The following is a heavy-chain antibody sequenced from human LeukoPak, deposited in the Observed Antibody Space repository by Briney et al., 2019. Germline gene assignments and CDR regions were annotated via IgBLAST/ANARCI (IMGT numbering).Heavy chain of an antibody. CDR3: ARGHSSSWFNPFDY. V-gene: IGHV3-53*01. D-gene: IGHD6-13*01. Sequence: PGGSLRLSCAASGFTVSSNYMSWVRQAPGKGLEWVSVIYSGGSTYYADSVKGRFTISRDNAKNSLSLQMNSLRAEDTAVYYCARGHSSSWFNPFDYWGLGTLVTVSS. J-gene: IGHJ4*02. CDR2: IYSGGST. CDR1: GFTVSSNY.